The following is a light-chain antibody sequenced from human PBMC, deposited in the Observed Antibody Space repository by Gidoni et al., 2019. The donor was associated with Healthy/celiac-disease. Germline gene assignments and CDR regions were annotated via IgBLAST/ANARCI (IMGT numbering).Light chain of an antibody. CDR1: QGISSY. J-gene: IGKJ4*01. CDR2: AAS. CDR3: QQLNSYPLT. V-gene: IGKV1-9*01. Sequence: DSQLTQSPSFLSASVGDTVTITCRASQGISSYLACYQQKPEQAPKLLFYAASTVLSGVPRRFSGSGSGTESPLTISSLHPDDLATYYLQQLNSYPLTFGGGTKVEIK.